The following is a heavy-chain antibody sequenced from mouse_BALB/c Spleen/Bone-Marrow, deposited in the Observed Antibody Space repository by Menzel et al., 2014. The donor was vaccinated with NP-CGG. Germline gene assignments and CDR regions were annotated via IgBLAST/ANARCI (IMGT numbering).Heavy chain of an antibody. CDR2: INPNNGGT. D-gene: IGHD2-1*01. V-gene: IGHV1-18*01. CDR1: GYTFTEYT. Sequence: VQLKQSGPELVKPGASVKISCKTSGYTFTEYTMHWVKQSHGKSLEWIGGINPNNGGTVYNQKFEDKATLTVDKSSSTAYMEFRSLTSEDSAIYYCVRSRGNYWYFDVWGAGTTVTVSS. CDR3: VRSRGNYWYFDV. J-gene: IGHJ1*01.